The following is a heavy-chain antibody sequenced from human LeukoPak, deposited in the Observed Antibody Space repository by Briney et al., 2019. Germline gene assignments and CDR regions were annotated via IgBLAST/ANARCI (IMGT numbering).Heavy chain of an antibody. CDR2: IYHSGSI. Sequence: SETLSLTCAVSGGSISSSNWWSWVRQPPGKGLEWIGEIYHSGSINYKSSLKSRVTISVDKSKNQFSLKLSSVTAADTAVYYCARDISSSWYWFGDDAFDIWGQGTMVTVSS. CDR3: ARDISSSWYWFGDDAFDI. D-gene: IGHD6-13*01. CDR1: GGSISSSNW. V-gene: IGHV4-4*02. J-gene: IGHJ3*02.